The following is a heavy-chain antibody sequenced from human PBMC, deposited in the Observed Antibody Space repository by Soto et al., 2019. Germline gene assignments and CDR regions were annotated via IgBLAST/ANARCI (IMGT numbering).Heavy chain of an antibody. J-gene: IGHJ6*02. D-gene: IGHD2-15*01. V-gene: IGHV3-21*01. CDR1: GFTFRTYT. CDR2: ISSSSTYI. Sequence: EVQLVESGGGLVKPGGSLRLSCAASGFTFRTYTMNWVRQAPGKGLEWVSSISSSSTYIYYADSVRGRFTISRDNAKNSLYLQMNSLRAEDTAVYYCARDQTIAAYYGIDVWGQGTTVTVSS. CDR3: ARDQTIAAYYGIDV.